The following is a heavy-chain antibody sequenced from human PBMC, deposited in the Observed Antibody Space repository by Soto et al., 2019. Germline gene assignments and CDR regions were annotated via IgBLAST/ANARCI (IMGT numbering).Heavy chain of an antibody. J-gene: IGHJ4*02. Sequence: GESLRLSCTTSGFTFSSYAMSWVRQAPGKGLEWVSTISNSGGSTYYADSVKGRFTISRDNSNNTLYLQKNSLRAEDTAEYYCAKDPPNDYNPGSYGLFAYWGQGTLVTVSS. D-gene: IGHD3-10*01. CDR1: GFTFSSYA. CDR2: ISNSGGST. CDR3: AKDPPNDYNPGSYGLFAY. V-gene: IGHV3-23*01.